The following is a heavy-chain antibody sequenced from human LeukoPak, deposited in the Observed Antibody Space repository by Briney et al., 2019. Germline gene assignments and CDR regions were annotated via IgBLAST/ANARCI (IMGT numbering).Heavy chain of an antibody. J-gene: IGHJ4*02. CDR2: IYHSGST. V-gene: IGHV4-4*02. CDR1: GGSISSSNW. CDR3: ARRLPGATADY. Sequence: SETLSLTCAVSGGSISSSNWWSWVRQPPGKGLEWIGEIYHSGSTNYNPSLKSRVTISVDTSKNQFSLKLSSVTAADTAVYYCARRLPGATADYWGQGTLVTVSS. D-gene: IGHD1-26*01.